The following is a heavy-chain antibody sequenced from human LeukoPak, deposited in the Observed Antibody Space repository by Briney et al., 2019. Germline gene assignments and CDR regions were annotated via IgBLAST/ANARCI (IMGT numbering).Heavy chain of an antibody. D-gene: IGHD3-22*01. J-gene: IGHJ6*02. CDR3: ATQVVVNYYYYGMDV. Sequence: SETLSLTCTVSGGSISRGSYYWGWIRQPPGKGLEWIGSIYYSGSTYYNPSLKSRVTISVDTSKNQFSLKLSSVTAADTAVYYCATQVVVNYYYYGMDVWGQGTTVTVSS. CDR1: GGSISRGSYY. V-gene: IGHV4-39*01. CDR2: IYYSGST.